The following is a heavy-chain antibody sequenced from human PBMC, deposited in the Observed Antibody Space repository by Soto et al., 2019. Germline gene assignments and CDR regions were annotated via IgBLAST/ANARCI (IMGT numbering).Heavy chain of an antibody. CDR1: GGTFSSYT. Sequence: QVQLVQSGAEVKKPGSSVKVSCKASGGTFSSYTISWVRQAPGQGLEWMGRIIPILGIANYAQKFQGRVTITADKSTSTAYMELSSLRSEDTAVYYCAVTMIVVVIPTFDPWGQGTLVTVSS. J-gene: IGHJ5*02. D-gene: IGHD3-22*01. CDR3: AVTMIVVVIPTFDP. V-gene: IGHV1-69*02. CDR2: IIPILGIA.